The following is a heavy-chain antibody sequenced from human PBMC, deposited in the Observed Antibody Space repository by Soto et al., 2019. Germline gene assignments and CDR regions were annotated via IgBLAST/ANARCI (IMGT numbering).Heavy chain of an antibody. D-gene: IGHD5-18*01. CDR3: AMTHVDTAMGLFDY. V-gene: IGHV1-69*13. CDR2: IIPIFGTA. CDR1: GGTFSSYA. J-gene: IGHJ4*02. Sequence: SVKVSCKASGGTFSSYAISWVRQAPGQGLEWMGGIIPIFGTANYAQKFQGRVTITADESTSTAYMELSSLRSEDTAVYYCAMTHVDTAMGLFDYWGQGTLVTVSS.